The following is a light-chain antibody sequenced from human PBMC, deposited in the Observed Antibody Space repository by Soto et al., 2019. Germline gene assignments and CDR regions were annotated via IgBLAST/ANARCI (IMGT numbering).Light chain of an antibody. CDR1: QSTSGS. V-gene: IGKV1-39*01. CDR3: LQSSRRPLT. Sequence: EIQVTQSASSLSASVGDIVTITCRASQSTSGSLNWVQQKPGRAPRRLIYAVFSWQSGVPSRFSGSGSGTDFALTISSLQPEDFATYYCLQSSRRPLTFGGGTKLDIK. CDR2: AVF. J-gene: IGKJ4*01.